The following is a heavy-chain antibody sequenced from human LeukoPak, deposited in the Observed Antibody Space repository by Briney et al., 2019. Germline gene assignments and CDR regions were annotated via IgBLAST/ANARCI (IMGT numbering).Heavy chain of an antibody. Sequence: SETLSLTCTVSGGSISSYYWSWIRQPPGKGLEWIGYIYYSGSTYYNPSLKSRVTISVDTSKNQFSLKLSSVTAADTAVYYCASGDHYYGPGDYWGQGTLVTVSS. CDR3: ASGDHYYGPGDY. CDR1: GGSISSYY. CDR2: IYYSGST. D-gene: IGHD3-10*01. V-gene: IGHV4-59*12. J-gene: IGHJ4*02.